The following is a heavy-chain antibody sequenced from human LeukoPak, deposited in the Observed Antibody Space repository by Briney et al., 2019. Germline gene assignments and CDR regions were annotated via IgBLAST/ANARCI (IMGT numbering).Heavy chain of an antibody. Sequence: ASVKVSCKASGYTFTSYGISWVRQAPGQGPEWMGWISVYNGNTNYAQKLQGRVTMTTDTSASTAYMELSSLRSEDMAVYYCARDGRIAARPDNWFDPWGQGTLVTVSS. CDR2: ISVYNGNT. J-gene: IGHJ5*02. D-gene: IGHD6-6*01. V-gene: IGHV1-18*03. CDR3: ARDGRIAARPDNWFDP. CDR1: GYTFTSYG.